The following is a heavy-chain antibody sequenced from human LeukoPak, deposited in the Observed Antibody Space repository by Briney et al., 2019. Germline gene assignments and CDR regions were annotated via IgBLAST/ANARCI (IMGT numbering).Heavy chain of an antibody. Sequence: GESLKISCKGSGYHFNNYWITCVRQMPGKGVEYRGIIYPDDSQTRYSPSFQAHVPITPHKSHPTRYLAGRSLRATHTAMYHCARHEIGGDRSSWYMSWGQGTLVTVSS. CDR1: GYHFNNYW. D-gene: IGHD6-13*01. J-gene: IGHJ1*01. V-gene: IGHV5-51*01. CDR3: ARHEIGGDRSSWYMS. CDR2: IYPDDSQT.